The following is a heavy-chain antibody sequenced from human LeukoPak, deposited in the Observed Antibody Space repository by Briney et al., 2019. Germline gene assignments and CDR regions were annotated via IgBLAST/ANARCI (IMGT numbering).Heavy chain of an antibody. V-gene: IGHV4-59*08. Sequence: SETLSLTCTVSGGSISSYYWSWIRQPPGKGLEGIGYIYYSGSTNYNPSLKSRVTISVDTSKNQFSLKLSSVTAADTAVYYCARHQSTSSAPDYWGQGTLVTVSS. CDR2: IYYSGST. CDR3: ARHQSTSSAPDY. J-gene: IGHJ4*02. CDR1: GGSISSYY.